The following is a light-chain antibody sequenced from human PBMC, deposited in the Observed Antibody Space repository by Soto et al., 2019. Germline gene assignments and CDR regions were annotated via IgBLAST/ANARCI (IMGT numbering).Light chain of an antibody. J-gene: IGLJ1*01. CDR3: SSYTSSSTLV. V-gene: IGLV2-14*01. CDR2: DVS. Sequence: QSVLTQAGSVSGSPGQSITISCTGTSSDVGGYNYVSWYQQHPGKAPKLMIYDVSNRPSGVSNRFSGSKSGNTASLTISGLQAEDEADYYCSSYTSSSTLVFGTGTKVTVL. CDR1: SSDVGGYNY.